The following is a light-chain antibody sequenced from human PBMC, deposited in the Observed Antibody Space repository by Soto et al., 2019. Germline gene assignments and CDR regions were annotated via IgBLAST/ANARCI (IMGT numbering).Light chain of an antibody. CDR1: QSVNTY. Sequence: EIVLTQSPATLSLSPGERATLSCRASQSVNTYLAWYQQKVGQAPRLLIYDASSRATGIPARFTGSGSGTEFTLTINSLQPEDFGVYFCQQYDNWWTFGQGTK. J-gene: IGKJ1*01. CDR3: QQYDNWWT. V-gene: IGKV3-11*01. CDR2: DAS.